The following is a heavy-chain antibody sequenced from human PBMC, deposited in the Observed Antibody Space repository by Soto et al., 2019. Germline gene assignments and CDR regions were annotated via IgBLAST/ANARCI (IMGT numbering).Heavy chain of an antibody. D-gene: IGHD3-10*01. J-gene: IGHJ4*02. Sequence: SETLSLTCTVSGGSISTYYWSWIRQPPGKGLEWIGYIYFSGSTNYNPSLKSRVTVSVDTSKNQFSLKLSSVTASDTAVYYCARHVGGATYFDYWGQGTLVTVSS. CDR3: ARHVGGATYFDY. V-gene: IGHV4-59*08. CDR2: IYFSGST. CDR1: GGSISTYY.